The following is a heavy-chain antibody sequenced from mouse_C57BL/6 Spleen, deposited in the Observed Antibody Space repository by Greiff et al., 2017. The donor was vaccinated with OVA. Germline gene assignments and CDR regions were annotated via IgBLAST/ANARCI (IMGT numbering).Heavy chain of an antibody. J-gene: IGHJ3*01. CDR3: ARGIYYGSGLPY. Sequence: EVQLQQSGPELVKPGASVKISCKASGYTFTDYYMNWVKQSHGKSLEWIGDINPKNGGTSYNQKFKGKATLTVEKPSSTAYLELRSLTSEDSAVYFRARGIYYGSGLPYGGQGTLVTVSA. V-gene: IGHV1-26*01. D-gene: IGHD1-1*01. CDR2: INPKNGGT. CDR1: GYTFTDYY.